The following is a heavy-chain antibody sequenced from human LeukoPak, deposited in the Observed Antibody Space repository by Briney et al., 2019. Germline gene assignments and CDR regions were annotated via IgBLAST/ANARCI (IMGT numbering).Heavy chain of an antibody. V-gene: IGHV4-59*01. Sequence: SETLSLTCTVSGGSISSYYWSWIRQPPGKGLEWIGYIYYSGSTNYNPSLKSRVTISVDTPKNQFSLKLSSVTAADTAVYYCARDGVKYQPYYGMDVWGQGTTVTVSS. D-gene: IGHD2-2*01. CDR2: IYYSGST. J-gene: IGHJ6*02. CDR1: GGSISSYY. CDR3: ARDGVKYQPYYGMDV.